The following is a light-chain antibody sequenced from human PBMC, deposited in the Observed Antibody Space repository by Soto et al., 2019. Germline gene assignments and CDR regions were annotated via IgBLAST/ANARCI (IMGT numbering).Light chain of an antibody. CDR1: QSVSNNY. Sequence: EIVLTQSPGTLSLSPGERATLSCRASQSVSNNYLAWYQQKPGQAPRLLINGASNRATGIPDRFSGSGSGTDFTLTISRLEPEDFAVYYCQQYGDSRTFGQGTKVDIK. V-gene: IGKV3-20*01. CDR3: QQYGDSRT. J-gene: IGKJ1*01. CDR2: GAS.